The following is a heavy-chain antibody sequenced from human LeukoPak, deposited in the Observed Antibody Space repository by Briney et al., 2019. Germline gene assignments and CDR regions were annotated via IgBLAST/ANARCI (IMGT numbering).Heavy chain of an antibody. J-gene: IGHJ4*02. D-gene: IGHD1-20*01. Sequence: GESLKISCKHSEYSFPNYCIGWVRQMPGKGLEWMGIIYPDDSDTRYSPSFQGQVTISADKSISTAYLQWSSLKASDTAMYYCARHYNWNDWYYFDYWGQGTLVTVSS. CDR3: ARHYNWNDWYYFDY. CDR2: IYPDDSDT. CDR1: EYSFPNYC. V-gene: IGHV5-51*01.